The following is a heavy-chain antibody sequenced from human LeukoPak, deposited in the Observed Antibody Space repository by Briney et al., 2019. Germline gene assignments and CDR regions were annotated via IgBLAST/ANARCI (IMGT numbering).Heavy chain of an antibody. CDR1: GFTFSSYA. CDR2: ISGTGGTT. Sequence: GGSLRLSCEGSGFTFSSYAMSWVRQTPGKGLEWVSVISGTGGTTYYADSVEGRFTISRDNSKNTLYLQMNSLRAEDTAVYYCVKSPLNLGYCSGGSCHYFDYWGQGTLVTVSS. J-gene: IGHJ4*02. V-gene: IGHV3-23*01. CDR3: VKSPLNLGYCSGGSCHYFDY. D-gene: IGHD2-15*01.